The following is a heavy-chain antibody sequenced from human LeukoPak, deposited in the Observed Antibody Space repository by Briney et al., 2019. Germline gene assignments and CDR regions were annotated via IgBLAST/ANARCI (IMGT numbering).Heavy chain of an antibody. J-gene: IGHJ3*02. CDR3: AKDKEPSPAVANAFDI. CDR1: GFTFSSYA. V-gene: IGHV3-23*01. CDR2: ISGSGGST. D-gene: IGHD6-19*01. Sequence: GGSLRLSCAASGFTFSSYAMSWVRQAPGKGLEWVSAISGSGGSTYYADSVKGRFTISRDNSKNTLYLQMNSLRAEDTAVYYCAKDKEPSPAVANAFDIWGQGRMVTVSS.